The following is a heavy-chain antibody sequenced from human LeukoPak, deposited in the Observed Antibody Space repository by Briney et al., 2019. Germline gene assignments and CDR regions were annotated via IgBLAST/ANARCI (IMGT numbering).Heavy chain of an antibody. CDR3: GRHYYGSSQIDY. V-gene: IGHV4-39*01. D-gene: IGHD3-10*01. J-gene: IGHJ4*02. CDR1: GYSIASGNFY. CDR2: IYYSGTT. Sequence: SETLSLTCTVSGYSIASGNFYWGWIRQPPGKGLEWIGNIYYSGTTYNNPSLTSRVTMSVDTSTNQFSPKMASVTAADTAMYYCGRHYYGSSQIDYWGQGTLVTVSS.